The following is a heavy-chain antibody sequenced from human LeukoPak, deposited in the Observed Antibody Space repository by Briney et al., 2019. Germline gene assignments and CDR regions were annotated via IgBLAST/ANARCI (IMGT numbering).Heavy chain of an antibody. D-gene: IGHD1-26*01. CDR1: GFTFSSYV. J-gene: IGHJ4*02. CDR3: VKENSENYYGGGDY. CDR2: ISSIGGST. V-gene: IGHV3-64D*06. Sequence: GGSLRLSCSASGFTFSSYVMHWVRQAPGKGLEYVSAISSIGGSTYYADSVEGRFTISRDNSKNTLYLQMSALRAEDTAVYYCVKENSENYYGGGDYWGQGTLVTVSS.